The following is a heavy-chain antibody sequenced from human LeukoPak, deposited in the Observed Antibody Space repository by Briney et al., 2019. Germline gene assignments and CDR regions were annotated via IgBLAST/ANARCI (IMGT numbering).Heavy chain of an antibody. Sequence: AGGSLRLSCAASGFTFSSYIMNWVRQAPGKGLEWVSFISGSSSYIYYADSVKDRFTISRDNAKNSLYLQINSLRAEDTAVYYCARGYGSGSYYNIGYYGMDVWGQGTTVTVSS. CDR3: ARGYGSGSYYNIGYYGMDV. CDR2: ISGSSSYI. D-gene: IGHD3-10*01. CDR1: GFTFSSYI. J-gene: IGHJ6*02. V-gene: IGHV3-21*01.